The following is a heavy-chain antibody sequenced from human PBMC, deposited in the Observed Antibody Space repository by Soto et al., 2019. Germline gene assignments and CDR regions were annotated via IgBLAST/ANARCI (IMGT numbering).Heavy chain of an antibody. CDR3: ARDYCSGGSCYYYYYYMDV. J-gene: IGHJ6*03. Sequence: VSCKASGYTFTGYYMHWVRQAPGQGLEWMGWINPNSGGTNYAQKFQGWVTMTRDTSISTAYMELSRLRSDDTAVYYCARDYCSGGSCYYYYYYMDVWGKGTTVTVSS. CDR2: INPNSGGT. CDR1: GYTFTGYY. D-gene: IGHD2-15*01. V-gene: IGHV1-2*04.